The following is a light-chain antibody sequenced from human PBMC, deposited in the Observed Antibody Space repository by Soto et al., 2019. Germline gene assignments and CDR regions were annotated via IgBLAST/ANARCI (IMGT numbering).Light chain of an antibody. V-gene: IGKV3-11*01. Sequence: EIVLTQSPATLSLSPGERATLSCRASQSVSYLGWYQQKPGQAPRLLIYDASNRATGIPARFSGSGSGTDFTLTISSLEPEDFAVYYCQQRSNWPLTFGGGTKVEIK. CDR2: DAS. J-gene: IGKJ4*01. CDR1: QSVSY. CDR3: QQRSNWPLT.